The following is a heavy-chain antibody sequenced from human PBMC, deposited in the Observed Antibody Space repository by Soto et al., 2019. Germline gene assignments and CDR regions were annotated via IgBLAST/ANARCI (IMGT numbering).Heavy chain of an antibody. V-gene: IGHV4-39*01. Sequence: SETLSLTCTVSGGSISSSSYYWGWIRQPPGKGLEWIGSIYYSGSTYYNPSLKSRVTISVDTSKNQFSLKLSSVTAADTAVYYCARRRIKWLRSAFDIWGQGTMVTVSS. CDR3: ARRRIKWLRSAFDI. CDR2: IYYSGST. CDR1: GGSISSSSYY. J-gene: IGHJ3*02. D-gene: IGHD5-12*01.